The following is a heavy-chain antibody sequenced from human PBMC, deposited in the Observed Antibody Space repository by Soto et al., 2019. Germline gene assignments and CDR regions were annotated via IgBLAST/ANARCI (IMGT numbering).Heavy chain of an antibody. D-gene: IGHD6-6*01. J-gene: IGHJ4*02. V-gene: IGHV4-59*11. CDR3: ARTSKFEY. Sequence: SETLSLTCTVSGGSISDHYYMWIRQPPGRGLEYIAYIYNGGSTNYNPSLKSRVIISVDTSKNQFSLKLASVTASDTAVYYCARTSKFEYWGQGTLVTVS. CDR2: IYNGGST. CDR1: GGSISDHY.